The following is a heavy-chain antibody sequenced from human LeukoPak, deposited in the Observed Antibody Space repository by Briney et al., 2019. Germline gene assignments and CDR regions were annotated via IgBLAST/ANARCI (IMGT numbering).Heavy chain of an antibody. CDR2: IISKTDGGTT. V-gene: IGHV3-15*01. Sequence: PGGCLRLSCAASGFTFSNAWMSWVRQAPGKGLEWVGRIISKTDGGTTDYAAPVKGRFTISRDDSKNTLYLQMNSLKTEDTAVYYCTTSYYYDSSGYLAYFDYWGQGTLVTVSS. J-gene: IGHJ4*02. CDR3: TTSYYYDSSGYLAYFDY. CDR1: GFTFSNAW. D-gene: IGHD3-22*01.